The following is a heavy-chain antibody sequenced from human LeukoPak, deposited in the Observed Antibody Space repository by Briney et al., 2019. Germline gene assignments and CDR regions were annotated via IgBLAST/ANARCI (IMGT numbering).Heavy chain of an antibody. Sequence: ASETLSLTCTVSGGSISSYYWSWIRQPPGKGLEWIGYIYYSGSTNYNPSLKSRVTISVDTSKNQFSLKLSSVTAADTAVYYCASMVYYYGSGSLSWYFDLWGRGTLVTVSS. CDR3: ASMVYYYGSGSLSWYFDL. CDR1: GGSISSYY. V-gene: IGHV4-59*01. J-gene: IGHJ2*01. CDR2: IYYSGST. D-gene: IGHD3-10*01.